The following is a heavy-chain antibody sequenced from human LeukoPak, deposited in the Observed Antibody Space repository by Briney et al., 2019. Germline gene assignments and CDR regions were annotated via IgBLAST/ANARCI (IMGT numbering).Heavy chain of an antibody. CDR3: ARDIPGYYDFWSGIAPFDY. D-gene: IGHD3-3*01. V-gene: IGHV1-18*01. J-gene: IGHJ4*02. CDR1: GYTFTSYG. Sequence: ASVKVSCKASGYTFTSYGISWVRQAPGQGLEWMGWISAYNGNTNYAQKLQGRVTMTTDTSTSTAYMELRSLRSDDTAVYYCARDIPGYYDFWSGIAPFDYWGQGTLVTVSP. CDR2: ISAYNGNT.